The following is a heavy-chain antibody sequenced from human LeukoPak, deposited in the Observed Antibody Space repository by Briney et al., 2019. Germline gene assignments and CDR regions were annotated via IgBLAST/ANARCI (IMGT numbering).Heavy chain of an antibody. Sequence: GDLRLSCAASGFTFSTYGMNWVRQAPGKGLEWVSSISSSSSYIYYADSVKGRFTISRDNAKNSLYLQMNSLRAEDTAVYYCARIDYSYGMDVWGQGTTVTVSS. J-gene: IGHJ6*02. CDR1: GFTFSTYG. CDR2: ISSSSSYI. V-gene: IGHV3-21*01. CDR3: ARIDYSYGMDV.